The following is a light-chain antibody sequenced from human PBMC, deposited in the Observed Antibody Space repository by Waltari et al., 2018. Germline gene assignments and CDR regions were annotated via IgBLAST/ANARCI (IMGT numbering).Light chain of an antibody. CDR3: QQYASSPWT. CDR1: QTVTTTS. CDR2: GAS. V-gene: IGKV3-20*01. J-gene: IGKJ1*01. Sequence: EIVLTQSPGTLSLSPGERATLSCRASQTVTTTSLAWYQQKPGQAPRPLIYGASMRPTGIPDRFSGSGSGTDFTLTITRLEPEDVAVYYCQQYASSPWTFGQGAKVEIK.